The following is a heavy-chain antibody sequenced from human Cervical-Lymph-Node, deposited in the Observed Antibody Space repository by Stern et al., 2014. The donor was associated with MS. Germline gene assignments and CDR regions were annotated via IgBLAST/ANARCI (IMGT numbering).Heavy chain of an antibody. V-gene: IGHV4-30-2*01. CDR2: ITHSGSS. CDR1: GDSISSSAYS. Sequence: QLQLQESGSGLVKPSQTLSLTRTVSGDSISSSAYSWTQIRQPPGKGLQHIGCITHSGSSVHNPSLRSRLTMSGDRSKNQFSLRLTSVSAADTAVYYCARRVGATGWFDPWGQVALVTVSS. CDR3: ARRVGATGWFDP. D-gene: IGHD1-26*01. J-gene: IGHJ5*02.